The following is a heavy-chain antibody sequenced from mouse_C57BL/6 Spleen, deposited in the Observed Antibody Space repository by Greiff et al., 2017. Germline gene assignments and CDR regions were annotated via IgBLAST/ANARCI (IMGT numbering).Heavy chain of an antibody. CDR1: GYSITSGYY. D-gene: IGHD2-1*01. CDR2: ISYDGSN. J-gene: IGHJ2*01. Sequence: VQLQQSGPGLVKPSQSLSLTCSVTGYSITSGYYWNWIRQFPGNKLEWMGYISYDGSNNYNPSLKNRISIPRDPSKNQFFLKFNSVTTEDTATYYCARHHYGNYNFDYWGQGTTLTVSS. CDR3: ARHHYGNYNFDY. V-gene: IGHV3-6*01.